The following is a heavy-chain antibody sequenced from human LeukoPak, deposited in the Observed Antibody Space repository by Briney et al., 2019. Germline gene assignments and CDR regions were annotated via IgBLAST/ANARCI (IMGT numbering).Heavy chain of an antibody. D-gene: IGHD2-21*02. CDR3: SNSYCGGDCYSGGYFDY. CDR1: GFTFGDYG. CDR2: IRSKAYGGTT. Sequence: GGSLRLSCTGSGFTFGDYGMSWVRQAPGKGLEWVGFIRSKAYGGTTEYAASVKGRFTISRDDSKSIAYLQMNSLKTEDTAVYYCSNSYCGGDCYSGGYFDYWGQGTLVTVSP. V-gene: IGHV3-49*04. J-gene: IGHJ4*02.